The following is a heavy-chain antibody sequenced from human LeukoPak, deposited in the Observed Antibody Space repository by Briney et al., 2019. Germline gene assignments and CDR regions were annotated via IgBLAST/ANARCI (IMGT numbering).Heavy chain of an antibody. V-gene: IGHV3-66*01. J-gene: IGHJ4*02. CDR2: IYSGGST. CDR1: GFTVSSNY. Sequence: AGGSLRLSCAASGFTVSSNYMSWVRQAPGKGLEWVSVIYSGGSTYYADSVKGRFTISRDNSKNTLYLQMNSLRAEDTAVYYCARVPTQPYYRRGYYFDYWGQGTLVTVSS. D-gene: IGHD3-10*01. CDR3: ARVPTQPYYRRGYYFDY.